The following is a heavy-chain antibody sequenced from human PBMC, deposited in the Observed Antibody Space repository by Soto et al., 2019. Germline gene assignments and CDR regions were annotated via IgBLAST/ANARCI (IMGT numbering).Heavy chain of an antibody. CDR3: ARGFPVYSYYCYIDV. CDR1: RGSFSGYS. V-gene: IGHV4-34*01. CDR2: INLSGST. Sequence: SETLSLTCAVSRGSFSGYSWNWIRQPPGKGLEWIGEINLSGSTNYNPSLKTRVTISVDTSKNQFSLRLSSVTAADTAVYYCARGFPVYSYYCYIDVWGKGTTVTVSS. D-gene: IGHD2-8*01. J-gene: IGHJ6*03.